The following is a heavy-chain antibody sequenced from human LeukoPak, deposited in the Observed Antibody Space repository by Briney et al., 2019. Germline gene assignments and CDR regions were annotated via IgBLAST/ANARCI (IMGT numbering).Heavy chain of an antibody. CDR3: ARDFRYFSY. V-gene: IGHV3-53*01. J-gene: IGHJ4*02. D-gene: IGHD1-26*01. CDR1: GFTVTSNY. CDR2: IYTGGRT. Sequence: GGSLRLSCAASGFTVTSNYMSWVRQAPGKGLEWVSVIYTGGRTYYADSVKGRFTISRDSSKNTLWLQMHSLRAEDTAVYYCARDFRYFSYWGQGTLVTVSS.